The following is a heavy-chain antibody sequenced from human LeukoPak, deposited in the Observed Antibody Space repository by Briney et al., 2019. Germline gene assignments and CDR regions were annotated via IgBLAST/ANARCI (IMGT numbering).Heavy chain of an antibody. D-gene: IGHD6-13*01. CDR1: GYTLTELS. Sequence: GASVKVSCKVSGYTLTELSMHWVRQAPGKGLEWMGGLDPEDGETIYAQKFQGRVTMTEDTSTDTAYMELSSLRSEDTAVYYCATERYSSSWYWFDPWGQGTLVTVSS. V-gene: IGHV1-24*01. J-gene: IGHJ5*02. CDR3: ATERYSSSWYWFDP. CDR2: LDPEDGET.